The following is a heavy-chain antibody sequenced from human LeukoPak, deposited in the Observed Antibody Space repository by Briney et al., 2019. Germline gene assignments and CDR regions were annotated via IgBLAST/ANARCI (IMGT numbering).Heavy chain of an antibody. CDR1: GGSISSSSYY. CDR3: ARERDSGSRAY. J-gene: IGHJ4*02. Sequence: SETLSLTCTVSGGSISSSSYYWGWIRQPAGKGLEWIGRIYTSGSTNYNPSLKSRVTISVDTSKNQFSLKLSSVTAADTAVYYCARERDSGSRAYWGQGTLVTVSS. V-gene: IGHV4-61*02. CDR2: IYTSGST. D-gene: IGHD1-26*01.